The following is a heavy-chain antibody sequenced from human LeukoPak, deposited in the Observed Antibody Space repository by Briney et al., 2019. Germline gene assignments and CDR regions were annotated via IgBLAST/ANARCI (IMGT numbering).Heavy chain of an antibody. D-gene: IGHD5-18*01. Sequence: PGGSLRLSCAASGFTFSSYWMSWVRQAPGKGLEWVANIKQDGSEKYYVDSVKGRFTISRDNAKNSLYLQMNSLRAEDTAVYYCARDYRGYSYGFFDYWGQGTLVTVSS. CDR1: GFTFSSYW. CDR3: ARDYRGYSYGFFDY. V-gene: IGHV3-7*01. J-gene: IGHJ4*02. CDR2: IKQDGSEK.